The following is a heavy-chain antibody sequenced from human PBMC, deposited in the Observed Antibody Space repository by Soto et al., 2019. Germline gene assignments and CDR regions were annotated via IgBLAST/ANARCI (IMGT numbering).Heavy chain of an antibody. CDR1: GFTVSSNY. Sequence: EVQLVDSGGGLVRTGGSLRLSCAASGFTVSSNYISWVRQAPGKGLEWVSVIYADGTTYYADSVKDRFTISRDNSKNTVSLQMSSLRAEDTAVYYCAVDIDVTGMGHYFFDYWGQGALVTVSS. CDR2: IYADGTT. V-gene: IGHV3-66*01. CDR3: AVDIDVTGMGHYFFDY. J-gene: IGHJ4*02. D-gene: IGHD2-2*03.